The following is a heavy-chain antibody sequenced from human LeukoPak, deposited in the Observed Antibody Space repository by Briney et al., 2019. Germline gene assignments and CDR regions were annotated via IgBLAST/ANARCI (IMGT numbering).Heavy chain of an antibody. CDR1: GGTFNSYA. V-gene: IGHV1-69*05. J-gene: IGHJ4*02. CDR3: ASGFGELLEDYFDY. CDR2: IIPIFGTA. D-gene: IGHD3-10*01. Sequence: ASVKVSCKASGGTFNSYAISWVRQAPGQGLEWMGRIIPIFGTANYAQKFQGRVTITTDESTSTAYMELSSLRSEDTAVYYCASGFGELLEDYFDYWGQGTLVTVSS.